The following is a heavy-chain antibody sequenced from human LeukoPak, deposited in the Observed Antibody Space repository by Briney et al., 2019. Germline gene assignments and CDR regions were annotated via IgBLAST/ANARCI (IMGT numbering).Heavy chain of an antibody. CDR3: ARHGKDRYYFDY. V-gene: IGHV4-34*01. D-gene: IGHD4-23*01. Sequence: SETLSLTCAVYGGSFGGYYWSWIRQPPGKGLEWIGEINHSGSTNYNPSLKSRVTISVDTSKNQFSLKLSSVTAADTAVYYCARHGKDRYYFDYWGQGTLVTVSS. CDR1: GGSFGGYY. CDR2: INHSGST. J-gene: IGHJ4*02.